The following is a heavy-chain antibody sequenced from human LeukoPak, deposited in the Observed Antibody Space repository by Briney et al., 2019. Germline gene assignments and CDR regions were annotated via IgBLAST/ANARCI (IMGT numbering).Heavy chain of an antibody. V-gene: IGHV1-8*01. CDR1: GYTFTGYD. J-gene: IGHJ4*02. CDR2: MNPDTGDT. Sequence: ASVGVSCKGSGYTFTGYDINWVRQATGQGLEWMGWMNPDTGDTGYAQKFQGRVTMTRSTPIDTAYMELSGLTSEDTAIYYCTRGSLSGSSRDYWGQGTLVTVSS. D-gene: IGHD1-26*01. CDR3: TRGSLSGSSRDY.